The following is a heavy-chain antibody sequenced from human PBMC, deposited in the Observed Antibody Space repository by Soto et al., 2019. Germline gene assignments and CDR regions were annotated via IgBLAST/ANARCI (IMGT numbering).Heavy chain of an antibody. Sequence: QVQLVQSGAEVKESGASVKVSCKASGYTFTGYYIHWVRQAPGQGLEWVGGIIPIFGTANYAQKFQGRVTITADESTSTAYMELSSLRSEDTAVYYCASRREYYGSGSPFDYWGQGTLVTVSS. CDR2: IIPIFGTA. CDR3: ASRREYYGSGSPFDY. D-gene: IGHD3-10*01. J-gene: IGHJ4*02. V-gene: IGHV1-69*01. CDR1: GYTFTGYY.